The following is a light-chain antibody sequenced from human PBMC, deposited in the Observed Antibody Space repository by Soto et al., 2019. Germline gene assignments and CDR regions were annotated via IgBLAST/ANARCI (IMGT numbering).Light chain of an antibody. V-gene: IGKV3-20*01. CDR2: AAS. J-gene: IGKJ4*01. CDR3: QESSTSPLS. CDR1: QSFSTSY. Sequence: TQSAGTLSFYRRGIDPLSCGSSQSFSTSYLAWYEQKPGQAPRLLIFAASSRASGIPDRFSGSGSGTDFTLAMESLQPEDFALYYCQESSTSPLSVAGGTKVDIK.